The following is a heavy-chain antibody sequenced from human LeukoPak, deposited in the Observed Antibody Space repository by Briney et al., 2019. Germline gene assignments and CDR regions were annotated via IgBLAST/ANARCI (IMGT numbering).Heavy chain of an antibody. D-gene: IGHD4-11*01. V-gene: IGHV3-30*03. Sequence: GRSLRLSCAASGFTFSSYGMHWVRQAPGNGLEWVAVISYDGSNKYYADSVKGRFTISRDNSKNTLYLQMNSLRAEDTAVYYCGSNAYYYGMDVWGQGTTVTVSS. CDR1: GFTFSSYG. CDR2: ISYDGSNK. J-gene: IGHJ6*02. CDR3: GSNAYYYGMDV.